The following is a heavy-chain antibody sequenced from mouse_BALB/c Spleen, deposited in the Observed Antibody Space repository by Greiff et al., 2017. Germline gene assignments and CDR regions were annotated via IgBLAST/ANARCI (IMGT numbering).Heavy chain of an antibody. D-gene: IGHD1-1*01. CDR2: ISNGGGST. Sequence: EVQLVESGGGLVQPGGSLKLSCAASGFTFSSYTMSWVRQTPEKRLEWVAYISNGGGSTYYPDTVKGRFTISRDNAKNTLYLQMSSLKSEDTAMYYCARPRGPDYYGSSWYFDVWGAGTTVTVSS. CDR3: ARPRGPDYYGSSWYFDV. CDR1: GFTFSSYT. V-gene: IGHV5-12-2*01. J-gene: IGHJ1*01.